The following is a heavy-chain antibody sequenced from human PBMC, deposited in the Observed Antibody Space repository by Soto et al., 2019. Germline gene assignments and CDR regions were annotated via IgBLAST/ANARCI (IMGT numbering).Heavy chain of an antibody. CDR2: IYYSGST. CDR3: ARDCSGGSCYSPGAFDI. V-gene: IGHV4-59*01. D-gene: IGHD2-15*01. CDR1: GGSISSYY. Sequence: SETLSLTCTVSGGSISSYYWSWIRQPPGKGLEWIGYIYYSGSTNYNPSLKSRVTISVDTSKNQFSLKLSSVTAADTAVYYCARDCSGGSCYSPGAFDIWGQGTMVTVSS. J-gene: IGHJ3*02.